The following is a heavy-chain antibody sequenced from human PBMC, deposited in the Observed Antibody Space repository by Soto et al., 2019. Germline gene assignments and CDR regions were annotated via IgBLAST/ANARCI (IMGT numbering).Heavy chain of an antibody. CDR1: GYSFTSYG. V-gene: IGHV1-18*04. J-gene: IGHJ4*02. D-gene: IGHD3-3*01. Sequence: QIQLVQSGAEVKKPGASVKVSCKASGYSFTSYGITWVRQAPGQGPEWLGWITAENGNTNYAQKFQGRSTMPTATSTNTAFMELRGLRSDDTAVYYCARVVLEWLTTSGFDYWGQGTLVTVSS. CDR2: ITAENGNT. CDR3: ARVVLEWLTTSGFDY.